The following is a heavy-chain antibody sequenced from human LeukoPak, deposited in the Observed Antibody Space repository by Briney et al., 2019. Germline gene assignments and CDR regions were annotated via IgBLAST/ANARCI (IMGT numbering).Heavy chain of an antibody. V-gene: IGHV3-43D*04. D-gene: IGHD6-6*01. Sequence: PGGSLRLSCAASGFTFDDYAMHWVRQAPGKGLEWVSLISWDGGSTYYADSVKGRFTIPRDNSKNSLYLQMNSMGAEDTALYYCAKDLDSSSSPGGFDYWGQGTLVTVSS. CDR1: GFTFDDYA. CDR2: ISWDGGST. J-gene: IGHJ4*02. CDR3: AKDLDSSSSPGGFDY.